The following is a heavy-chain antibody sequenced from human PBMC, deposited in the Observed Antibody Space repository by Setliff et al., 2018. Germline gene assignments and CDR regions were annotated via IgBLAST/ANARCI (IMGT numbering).Heavy chain of an antibody. Sequence: PSETLSLTCAVSGYSISSGFSWVWIRQSPGKGPEWIGRILFSGDTYYNPSLNSRVTISADTSKNQFSLNLSSVTAADTAVYYCARDPGFRSGTWSLDLWGQGTQVTVSS. CDR3: ARDPGFRSGTWSLDL. V-gene: IGHV4-38-2*02. D-gene: IGHD3-10*01. CDR2: ILFSGDT. J-gene: IGHJ5*02. CDR1: GYSISSGFS.